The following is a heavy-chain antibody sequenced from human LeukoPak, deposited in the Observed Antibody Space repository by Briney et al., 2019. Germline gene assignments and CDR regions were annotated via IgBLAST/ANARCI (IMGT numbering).Heavy chain of an antibody. CDR1: GFTFRNSP. CDR2: ISSNGGST. V-gene: IGHV3-64D*09. CDR3: VKEIGFYDY. J-gene: IGHJ4*02. Sequence: GGSLRLSCPASGFTFRNSPMHWVRQAPVKGLEYVSAISSNGGSTYYGDSVKGRFTIFRDNSKNTLYLQMSSLRVEDTALYYCVKEIGFYDYWGQGTLVTVSS. D-gene: IGHD3-16*01.